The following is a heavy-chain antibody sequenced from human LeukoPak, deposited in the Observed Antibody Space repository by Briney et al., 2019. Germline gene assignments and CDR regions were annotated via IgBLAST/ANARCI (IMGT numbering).Heavy chain of an antibody. CDR1: GGSISSSSYY. V-gene: IGHV4-39*01. D-gene: IGHD6-25*01. Sequence: SSETLSLTCTVSGGSISSSSYYWGWIRQPPGKGLEWIGSIYYSRSTYYNPSLKSRVTISVDTSKNQFSLKLSSVTAADTAVYYCARQRIPPYSSEYYFDYWGQGTLVTVSS. CDR2: IYYSRST. J-gene: IGHJ4*02. CDR3: ARQRIPPYSSEYYFDY.